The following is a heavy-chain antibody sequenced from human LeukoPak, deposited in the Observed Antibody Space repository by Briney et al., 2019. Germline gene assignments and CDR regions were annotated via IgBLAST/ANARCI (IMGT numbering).Heavy chain of an antibody. V-gene: IGHV3-23*01. CDR2: ISGSGGST. J-gene: IGHJ6*03. CDR1: GFTFSSYA. CDR3: ARDQADSTFYYYYYMDV. D-gene: IGHD5-18*01. Sequence: GGSLRLSCAASGFTFSSYAMSWVRQAPGKGLEWVSVISGSGGSTYYADSVKGRFTISRDNAKNSLYLQMNSLRAEDTAVYYCARDQADSTFYYYYYMDVWGKGTTVTISS.